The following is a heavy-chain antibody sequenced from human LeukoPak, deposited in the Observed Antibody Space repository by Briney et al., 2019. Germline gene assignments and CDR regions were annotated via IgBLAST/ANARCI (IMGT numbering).Heavy chain of an antibody. CDR1: GFTFSSHS. D-gene: IGHD3-10*01. V-gene: IGHV3-48*01. CDR3: ARGLTMVWGAIGY. Sequence: GGSLRLSCAASGFTFSSHSMNWVRQAPGKGLEWVSYISSSSSTIYYADSVKGRFTISRDNAKNSLYLQMNSLRAEDTAVYYCARGLTMVWGAIGYWGQGTLVTVSS. J-gene: IGHJ4*02. CDR2: ISSSSSTI.